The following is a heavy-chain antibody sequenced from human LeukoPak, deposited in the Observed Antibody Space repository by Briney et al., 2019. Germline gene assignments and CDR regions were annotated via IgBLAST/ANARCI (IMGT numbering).Heavy chain of an antibody. J-gene: IGHJ3*02. V-gene: IGHV4-59*01. CDR2: IYYSGST. CDR1: GGSISTYY. D-gene: IGHD1-26*01. Sequence: PSETLSLTCTVSGGSISTYYWSWIRQPSGKGLEWIGYIYYSGSTTYNPSLKSRVTISVDTSKNQFSLKLSSVTAADTAVYYCATSGSYFDAFDIWGQGTMVTVSS. CDR3: ATSGSYFDAFDI.